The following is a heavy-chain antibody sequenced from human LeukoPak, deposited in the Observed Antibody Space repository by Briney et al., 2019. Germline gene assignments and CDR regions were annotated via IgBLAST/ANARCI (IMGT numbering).Heavy chain of an antibody. CDR1: GFSLGTSGVG. J-gene: IGHJ5*02. CDR3: AHSPTSSSWDLNWFDP. V-gene: IGHV2-5*02. CDR2: IYWDDDK. D-gene: IGHD6-13*01. Sequence: SGPTLVKPTQTLTLTCTFSGFSLGTSGVGVGWIRQPPGKALEWLALIYWDDDKRYSPSLKSRLTITKDTSKNQVVLTMTNMDPVDTATYYCAHSPTSSSWDLNWFDPWGQGTLVTVSS.